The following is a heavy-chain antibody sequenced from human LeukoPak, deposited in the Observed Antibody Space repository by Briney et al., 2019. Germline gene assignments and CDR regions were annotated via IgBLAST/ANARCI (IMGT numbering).Heavy chain of an antibody. Sequence: ASVTVSCKASGYTFTSYYMHWVRQAPGQGLEWMGIINPSGGSTNYAQKFQRRVTMTRDTSTSTVYMELSSLRSEDTAVYYCARVRGGLHDAFDIWGQGTMVTVSS. CDR1: GYTFTSYY. CDR2: INPSGGST. D-gene: IGHD2-21*02. J-gene: IGHJ3*02. CDR3: ARVRGGLHDAFDI. V-gene: IGHV1-46*01.